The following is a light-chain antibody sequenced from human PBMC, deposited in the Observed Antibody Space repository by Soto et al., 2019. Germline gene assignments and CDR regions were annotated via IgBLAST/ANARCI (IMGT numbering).Light chain of an antibody. CDR2: INN. V-gene: IGLV1-44*01. CDR3: AAWHDSLNGHVV. CDR1: SSNIGSNT. Sequence: QSVLTQPPSASGIPGQRVTISCSGSSSNIGSNTVNWYQQLPGTAPKLLIYINNQRLSGVTDRFPGSKSGASASPAISGPQSEDEADYDCAAWHDSLNGHVVFGGGTKLTVL. J-gene: IGLJ2*01.